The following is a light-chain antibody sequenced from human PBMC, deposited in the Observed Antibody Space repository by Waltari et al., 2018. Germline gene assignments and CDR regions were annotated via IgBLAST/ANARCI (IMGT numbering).Light chain of an antibody. Sequence: DIQMTQSQSSLSASIGYRVTITCRASQGISNFLAWYQQKPGNVPKLLIFAASTLQSGVPSRFSGSGSGADFALTISSLQPEDGATYYCQNYYSAPWTFGQGTKVVIK. J-gene: IGKJ1*01. CDR1: QGISNF. CDR2: AAS. V-gene: IGKV1-27*01. CDR3: QNYYSAPWT.